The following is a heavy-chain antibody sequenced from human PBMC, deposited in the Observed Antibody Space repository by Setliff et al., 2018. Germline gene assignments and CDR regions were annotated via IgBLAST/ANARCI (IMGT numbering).Heavy chain of an antibody. CDR1: GFSFSNYY. J-gene: IGHJ4*02. V-gene: IGHV3-7*01. CDR2: IKEDGSEE. Sequence: GGSLRLSCVASGFSFSNYYMSWVRQAPGKGLEWVANIKEDGSEEYYVDSVKGRFTISRDNAKNSVFLQMNSLRAEDTAVYYCARSYQLPIFDYWGQGTLVTVSS. D-gene: IGHD2-2*01. CDR3: ARSYQLPIFDY.